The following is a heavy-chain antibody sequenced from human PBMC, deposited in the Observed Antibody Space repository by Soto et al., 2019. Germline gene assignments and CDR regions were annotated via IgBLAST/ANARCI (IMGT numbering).Heavy chain of an antibody. V-gene: IGHV1-18*01. CDR1: GYTFNTYA. Sequence: ASVEVSCTDSGYTFNTYAMHWVRQAPEQRLEWMGWINPSDGNRNFAQKFEDRVTMTTATSTNTVFLELRSLKSDDTAIYYCARDRLRGYDSSGFYSWGQGTMVTVSS. J-gene: IGHJ4*02. D-gene: IGHD3-22*01. CDR3: ARDRLRGYDSSGFYS. CDR2: INPSDGNR.